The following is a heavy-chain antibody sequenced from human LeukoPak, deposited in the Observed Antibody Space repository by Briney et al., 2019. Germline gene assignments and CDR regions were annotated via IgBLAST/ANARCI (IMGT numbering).Heavy chain of an antibody. V-gene: IGHV4-59*08. J-gene: IGHJ4*02. Sequence: SETLSLTCTVSGGSISSYYWGWIRQSPGKGLEWIGYIYYSGSTNYNPSLKSRVTISVDTSKNQFSLKLSSVTAADTAVYYCARQRFLEWYFDYWGQGTLVTVSS. D-gene: IGHD3-3*01. CDR1: GGSISSYY. CDR3: ARQRFLEWYFDY. CDR2: IYYSGST.